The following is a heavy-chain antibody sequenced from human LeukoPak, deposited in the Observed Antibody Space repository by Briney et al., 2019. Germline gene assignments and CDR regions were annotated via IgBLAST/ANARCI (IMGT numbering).Heavy chain of an antibody. Sequence: PGGSLRLSCAASGFTVSSNYMSWVRQAPGKGLEWVSTISGSGDNTYYADSVKGRFTISRDNSKNTLYLQMNGLGAEDTAVYYCANDFDYWGQGTLVTVSS. CDR2: ISGSGDNT. CDR1: GFTVSSNY. V-gene: IGHV3-23*01. J-gene: IGHJ4*02. CDR3: ANDFDY.